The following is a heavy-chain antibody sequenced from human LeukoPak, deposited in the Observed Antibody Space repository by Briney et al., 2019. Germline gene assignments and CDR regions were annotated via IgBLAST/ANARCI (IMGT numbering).Heavy chain of an antibody. D-gene: IGHD5-18*01. CDR3: ARNKKGDRYTYGHDY. V-gene: IGHV3-21*01. CDR1: GFTFSSYG. CDR2: ISSSSSYI. Sequence: GGSLRLSCAASGFTFSSYGMSWVRQAPGKGLEWVSSISSSSSYIYYADSVKGRFTISRDNAKNSLYLQMNSLRAEDTAVYYCARNKKGDRYTYGHDYWGQGTLVTVSS. J-gene: IGHJ4*02.